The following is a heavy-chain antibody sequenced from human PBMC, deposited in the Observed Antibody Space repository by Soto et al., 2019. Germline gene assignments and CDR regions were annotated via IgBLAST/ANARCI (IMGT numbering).Heavy chain of an antibody. CDR3: ASYQLLFAFDI. Sequence: GESLKFSCKGSGYSFTSYCIGWVRRVPGKGLEWMGIIYPGDYDTRYSPSFQGQVTISADKSISTAYLQWSSLKASDTAMYYCASYQLLFAFDIWGQGTMVTVSS. J-gene: IGHJ3*02. CDR2: IYPGDYDT. CDR1: GYSFTSYC. D-gene: IGHD2-2*01. V-gene: IGHV5-51*01.